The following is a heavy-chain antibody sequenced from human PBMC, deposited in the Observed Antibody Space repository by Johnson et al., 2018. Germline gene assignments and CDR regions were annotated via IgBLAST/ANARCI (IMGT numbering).Heavy chain of an antibody. CDR3: AKPWQLVHYCMDV. CDR2: ISYDPNNK. J-gene: IGHJ6*02. V-gene: IGHV3-30*18. Sequence: QVQLVQSGGGVVQPGRSLRLSCVASGFTFSSYGMHWVRQAPGKGLESVAVISYDPNNKYYADSVKGRFTISRDNSKNTLYMQMNSLRAEDTAVYYCAKPWQLVHYCMDVWGQGTTVTVSS. D-gene: IGHD6-6*01. CDR1: GFTFSSYG.